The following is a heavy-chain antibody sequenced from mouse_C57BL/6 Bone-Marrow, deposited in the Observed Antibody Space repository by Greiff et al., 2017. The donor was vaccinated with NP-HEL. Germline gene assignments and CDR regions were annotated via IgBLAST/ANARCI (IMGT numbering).Heavy chain of an antibody. J-gene: IGHJ4*01. V-gene: IGHV5-12*01. Sequence: EVKLQESGGGLVQPGGSLKLSCAASGFTFSDYYMYWVRQTPEKRLEWVAYISNGGGSTYYPDTVKGRFTISRDNAKNTLYLQMSRLKSEDTAMYYCARDGYPYAMDYWGQGTSVTVSS. D-gene: IGHD2-3*01. CDR1: GFTFSDYY. CDR3: ARDGYPYAMDY. CDR2: ISNGGGST.